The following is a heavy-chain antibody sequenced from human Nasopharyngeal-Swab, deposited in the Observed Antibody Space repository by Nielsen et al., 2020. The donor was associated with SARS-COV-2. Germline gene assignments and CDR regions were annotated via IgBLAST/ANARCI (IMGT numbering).Heavy chain of an antibody. J-gene: IGHJ3*02. CDR2: IYYSGST. CDR1: GGSISSGGYY. CDR3: ARDGFGQPLEAFDI. D-gene: IGHD6-13*01. Sequence: SETLSLTCTVSGGSISSGGYYWSWIRQHPGKGLEWIGYIYYSGSTYYNPSLRSRVTISVDTSKNQFSLKLSSVTAADTAVYYCARDGFGQPLEAFDIWGQGSMVTVSS. V-gene: IGHV4-31*03.